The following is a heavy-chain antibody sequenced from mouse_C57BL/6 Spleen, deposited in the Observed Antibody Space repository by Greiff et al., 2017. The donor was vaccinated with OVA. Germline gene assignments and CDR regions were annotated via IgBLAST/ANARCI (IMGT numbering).Heavy chain of an antibody. V-gene: IGHV1-53*01. CDR3: ARDYGSSSRYFDV. CDR2: INPSNGGT. Sequence: QVQLKQLGTELVKPGASVKLSCKASGYTFTSYWMHWVKQRPGQGLEWIGNINPSNGGTNYNEKFKSKATLTVDKSSSTAYMQLSSLTSEDSAVYYCARDYGSSSRYFDVWGTGTTVTVSS. CDR1: GYTFTSYW. J-gene: IGHJ1*03. D-gene: IGHD1-1*01.